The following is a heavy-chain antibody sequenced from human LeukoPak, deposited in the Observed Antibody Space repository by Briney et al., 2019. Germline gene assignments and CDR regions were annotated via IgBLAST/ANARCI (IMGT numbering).Heavy chain of an antibody. CDR2: ITPGSTYT. CDR1: GFTSSSQE. Sequence: GGSLRLSCIASGFTSSSQELTWVRQAPGKGLEWVSTITPGSTYTKYADSVAGRFTISRDDSKNTLYLQMHSLRAEDTAVYYCAKHYVRGLAVANTDYWGQGALATVSS. J-gene: IGHJ4*02. CDR3: AKHYVRGLAVANTDY. D-gene: IGHD6-19*01. V-gene: IGHV3-23*01.